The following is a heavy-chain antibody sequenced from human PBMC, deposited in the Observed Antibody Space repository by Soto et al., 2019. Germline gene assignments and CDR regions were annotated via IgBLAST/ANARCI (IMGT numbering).Heavy chain of an antibody. J-gene: IGHJ6*02. CDR1: GGSISSYY. D-gene: IGHD1-20*01. CDR3: ARGITGNYGVDV. CDR2: IYYSGST. Sequence: SETLSLTCTVSGGSISSYYWSWIRQPPGKGLEWIGYIYYSGSTNYNPSLKSRVTISVDTSKNQFSLKLSSVTAADTAVYYCARGITGNYGVDVWGQGTTVTVSS. V-gene: IGHV4-59*01.